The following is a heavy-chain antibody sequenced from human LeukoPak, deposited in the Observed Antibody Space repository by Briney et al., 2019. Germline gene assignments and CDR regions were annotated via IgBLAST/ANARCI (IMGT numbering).Heavy chain of an antibody. CDR1: GYTFTSYD. D-gene: IGHD6-13*01. V-gene: IGHV1-18*01. CDR2: MSAYNGNT. J-gene: IGHJ4*02. CDR3: ARYSDSSSWWLDY. Sequence: GASVKVSCKASGYTFTSYDINWVRQATGQGLEWMGWMSAYNGNTNYAQKLQGRVTMTTDTSTSTAYMELRSLRSDDTAVYYCARYSDSSSWWLDYWGQGTLVTVSS.